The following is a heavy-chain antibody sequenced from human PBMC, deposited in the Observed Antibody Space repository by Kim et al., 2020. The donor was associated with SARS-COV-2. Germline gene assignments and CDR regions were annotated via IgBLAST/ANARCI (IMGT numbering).Heavy chain of an antibody. V-gene: IGHV3-33*05. CDR2: ISYDGSIK. J-gene: IGHJ4*02. CDR3: ARDRVRGRIAAAGILDY. Sequence: GGSLRLSCAASGFTFSSYGMHWVRQAPGKGLEWVAVISYDGSIKYYADSVKGRFTISRDNSKNTLYLQMNSLRAEDTAVYYCARDRVRGRIAAAGILDYWGQGTLVTVSP. D-gene: IGHD6-13*01. CDR1: GFTFSSYG.